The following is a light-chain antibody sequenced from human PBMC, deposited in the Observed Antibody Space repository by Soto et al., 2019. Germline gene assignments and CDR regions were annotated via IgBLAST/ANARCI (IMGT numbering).Light chain of an antibody. Sequence: EIVLTQSPGTLSLSPGERATLSCRASQSVISTYLAWYQQKPGQAPRLLMYGGSRRATGIPDRFSGSGSGSDLTITISTLEPEDFAVYYCQLYGSSMYTVGQGTKLEIK. V-gene: IGKV3-20*01. CDR3: QLYGSSMYT. CDR1: QSVISTY. J-gene: IGKJ2*01. CDR2: GGS.